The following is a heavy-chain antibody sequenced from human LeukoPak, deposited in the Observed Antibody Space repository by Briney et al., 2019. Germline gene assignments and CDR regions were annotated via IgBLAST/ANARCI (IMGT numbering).Heavy chain of an antibody. V-gene: IGHV3-23*01. CDR3: ARNENSGWGYFDY. D-gene: IGHD5-12*01. Sequence: GGSLRLSCAASRVTFNSYAMSWVRQAPGKGLEWVSVIGGSNGITFYVGSVKGRFTISKDNSKDTLYLQMNSLRAEDTAVYYCARNENSGWGYFDYWGQGTLVTVSS. CDR2: IGGSNGIT. CDR1: RVTFNSYA. J-gene: IGHJ4*02.